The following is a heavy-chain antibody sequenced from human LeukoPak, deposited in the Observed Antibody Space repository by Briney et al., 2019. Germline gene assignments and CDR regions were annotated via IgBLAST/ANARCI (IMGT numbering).Heavy chain of an antibody. CDR3: ARVTTGYCSGGGCYPIDAFDI. V-gene: IGHV5-10-1*01. J-gene: IGHJ3*02. D-gene: IGHD2-15*01. CDR2: IDPSDSYT. CDR1: GYSFTSYW. Sequence: GESLRISCKGSGYSFTSYWISWVRQMPGKGLEWMGRIDPSDSYTNYSPSFQGHVTISADKSISTAYLQWSSLKASDTAMYYCARVTTGYCSGGGCYPIDAFDIWGQGTMVTVSS.